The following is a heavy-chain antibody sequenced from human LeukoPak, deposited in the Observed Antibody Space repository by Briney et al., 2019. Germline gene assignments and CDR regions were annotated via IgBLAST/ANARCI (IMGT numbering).Heavy chain of an antibody. V-gene: IGHV4-39*01. Sequence: SETLSLTCTVSGDSISSSSSYWGWIRQPPGKGLEWIGTISYSGNTYYNPSLKSRVTISVDTSKNQFSLKLSSVTAADTAVYYCARGLGYCSSTSCWEQRRFDPWGQGTLVTVSS. D-gene: IGHD2-2*01. CDR3: ARGLGYCSSTSCWEQRRFDP. CDR1: GDSISSSSSY. J-gene: IGHJ5*02. CDR2: ISYSGNT.